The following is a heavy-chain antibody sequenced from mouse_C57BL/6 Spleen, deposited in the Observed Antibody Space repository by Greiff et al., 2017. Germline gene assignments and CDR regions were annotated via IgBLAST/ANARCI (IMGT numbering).Heavy chain of an antibody. V-gene: IGHV1-80*01. Sequence: QVQLQQSGAELVKPGASVKISCKASGYAFSSYWMNGVKQRPGKGLEWIGQIYPGDGDTNYNGKFKGKATLTAEKSSSTAYMQLSSLTSEDSAVYFCAIYYSNNYWGQGTTLTVSS. D-gene: IGHD2-5*01. J-gene: IGHJ2*01. CDR3: AIYYSNNY. CDR2: IYPGDGDT. CDR1: GYAFSSYW.